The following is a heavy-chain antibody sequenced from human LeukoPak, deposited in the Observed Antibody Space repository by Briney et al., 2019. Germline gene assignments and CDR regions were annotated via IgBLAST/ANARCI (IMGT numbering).Heavy chain of an antibody. CDR2: ISSSSSYI. V-gene: IGHV3-21*01. J-gene: IGHJ6*02. D-gene: IGHD3-9*01. CDR3: ARDGTILTGSLYYYYGMDV. CDR1: GFTFSSYS. Sequence: NSRGSLRLSCAASGFTFSSYSMNWVRQAPGKGLEWVSSISSSSSYIYYADSVKGRFTISRDNAKNSLYLQMNSLRAEDAAVYYCARDGTILTGSLYYYYGMDVWGQGTTVTVSS.